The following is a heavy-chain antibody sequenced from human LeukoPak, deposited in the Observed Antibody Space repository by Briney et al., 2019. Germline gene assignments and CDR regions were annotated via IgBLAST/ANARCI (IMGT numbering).Heavy chain of an antibody. CDR2: IYTSGST. CDR3: AHCSGGSCY. J-gene: IGHJ4*02. CDR1: GGSISNYY. Sequence: SETLSLTCTVSGGSISNYYWSWIRQPAGKGLDWIGRIYTSGSTNYNPSLKSRVTMSVDTSKNQFSLKLSSVTAADTAVYYCAHCSGGSCYWGQGTLVTVSS. D-gene: IGHD2-15*01. V-gene: IGHV4-4*07.